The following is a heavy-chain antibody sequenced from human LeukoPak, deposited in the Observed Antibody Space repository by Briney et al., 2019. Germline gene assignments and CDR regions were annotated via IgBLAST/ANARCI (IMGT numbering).Heavy chain of an antibody. Sequence: ASVKVSCKASGYTFTSYDINWVRKATGQGLEWMGWMNPNSGNTGYAQKFQGRVTMTRNTPISTAYMELSSLGSEDTAVYYCARATRDCSSASCYNYWGQGTLFTVSS. CDR2: MNPNSGNT. CDR1: GYTFTSYD. V-gene: IGHV1-8*01. D-gene: IGHD2-2*02. J-gene: IGHJ4*02. CDR3: ARATRDCSSASCYNY.